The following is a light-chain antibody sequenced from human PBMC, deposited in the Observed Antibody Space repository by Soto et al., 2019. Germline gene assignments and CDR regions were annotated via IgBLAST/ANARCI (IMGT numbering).Light chain of an antibody. CDR2: DVS. J-gene: IGLJ3*02. CDR3: CSCAGSYTWL. Sequence: QSVLTQPRSVSGSPGQSVTISCTGTNSDVGGYKYVSWFQQHPGKAPKLMIYDVSKRPSGVPDRFSGSKSDNTASLTISGLQAEDEADYYCCSCAGSYTWLFGGGTQLTVL. V-gene: IGLV2-11*01. CDR1: NSDVGGYKY.